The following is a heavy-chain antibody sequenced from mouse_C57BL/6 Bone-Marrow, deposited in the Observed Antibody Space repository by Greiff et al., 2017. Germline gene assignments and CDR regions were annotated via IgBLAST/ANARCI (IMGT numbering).Heavy chain of an antibody. CDR2: IDPEDGET. CDR1: GFNIKDYY. CDR3: TRSLIYYGTNY. Sequence: VQLQQSGAELVKPGDSVKLSCTASGFNIKDYYIHWVKQRTEQGLEWIGRIDPEDGETKYAPKFQDKATITADTSSNTAYLQLSSLTSEDTAVYYCTRSLIYYGTNYWGQGTTLTVSS. D-gene: IGHD1-1*01. J-gene: IGHJ2*01. V-gene: IGHV14-2*01.